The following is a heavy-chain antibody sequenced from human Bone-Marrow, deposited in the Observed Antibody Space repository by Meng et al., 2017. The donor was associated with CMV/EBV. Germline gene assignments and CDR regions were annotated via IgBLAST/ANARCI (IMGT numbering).Heavy chain of an antibody. D-gene: IGHD2-2*01. J-gene: IGHJ5*02. CDR1: GYTFTSYG. Sequence: ASVKVSCKASGYTFTSYGISWVRQAPGQGLEWMGWISAYNGNTNYAQKLQGRVTMTTDTSTSTAYMELSSLRSEDTAVYYCARVVGYCSSTSCYDWFDPWGQRTLVTVSS. CDR2: ISAYNGNT. CDR3: ARVVGYCSSTSCYDWFDP. V-gene: IGHV1-18*01.